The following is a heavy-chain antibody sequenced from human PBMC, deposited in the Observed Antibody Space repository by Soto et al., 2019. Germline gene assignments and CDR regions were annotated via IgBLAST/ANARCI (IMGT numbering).Heavy chain of an antibody. CDR2: IDPSDSYT. CDR1: GYHFASKL. V-gene: IGHV5-10-1*01. J-gene: IGHJ4*02. D-gene: IGHD2-2*03. Sequence: VESLTSSCTGSGYHFASKLITWVRPVPGKGLEWMGRIDPSDSYTNYSPSFQGHVTISADKSISTVYLQWSSLKASDTATYYCARWVLGIYYLDYWGQGTPVTVS. CDR3: ARWVLGIYYLDY.